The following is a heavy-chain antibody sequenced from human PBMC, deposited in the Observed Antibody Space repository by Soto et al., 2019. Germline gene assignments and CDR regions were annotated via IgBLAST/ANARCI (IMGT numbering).Heavy chain of an antibody. D-gene: IGHD2-2*01. J-gene: IGHJ1*01. V-gene: IGHV3-11*05. CDR1: GFSFSDYY. Sequence: QVQLVESGGDLVKPGGSLRLSCAASGFSFSDYYMSWIRQAPGKGLEWLSYISSSSSYTNYAGSVKGRFTLSRDNAKNSLYLQMNSLRAADTAVYYCARGVGDIGVVPNKSGAKSEYFQHWGQGTLVTVSS. CDR2: ISSSSSYT. CDR3: ARGVGDIGVVPNKSGAKSEYFQH.